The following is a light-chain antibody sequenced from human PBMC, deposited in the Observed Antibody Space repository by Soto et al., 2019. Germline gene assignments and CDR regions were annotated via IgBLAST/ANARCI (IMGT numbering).Light chain of an antibody. CDR2: AAS. Sequence: DIQLTQSPSSLSASLVDRVTITCRASQGIRNDLGWYQQKPGKAPKLLIYAASSLQSGVPSRFSGSGSGTDFTLTISSLQPEDFAIYYCQQANSFPLNFGGGTKVDIK. CDR3: QQANSFPLN. J-gene: IGKJ4*01. CDR1: QGIRND. V-gene: IGKV1-17*01.